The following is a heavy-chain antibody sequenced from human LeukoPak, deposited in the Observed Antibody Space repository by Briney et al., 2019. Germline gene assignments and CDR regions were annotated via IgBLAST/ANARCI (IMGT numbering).Heavy chain of an antibody. V-gene: IGHV3-66*01. D-gene: IGHD6-13*01. CDR1: GFTVSSNY. CDR2: IYSGGST. J-gene: IGHJ4*02. Sequence: GGSLRLSCAASGFTVSSNYMSWVRQAPGKGLEWVSVIYSGGSTYYADSVKGRFTISRDNSKNTLYLQMNSLRAEDTAVYYCAREAAAAGTSYFDYWGQGTLVTVSS. CDR3: AREAAAAGTSYFDY.